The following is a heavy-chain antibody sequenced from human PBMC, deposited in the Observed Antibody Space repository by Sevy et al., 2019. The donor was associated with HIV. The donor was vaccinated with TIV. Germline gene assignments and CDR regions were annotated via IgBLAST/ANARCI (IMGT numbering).Heavy chain of an antibody. CDR2: ISTYNANT. J-gene: IGHJ4*02. CDR3: ARDTARLDY. V-gene: IGHV1-18*01. Sequence: ASVKVSCKASGYSFTSSGISWVRQAPGQGLEWMGWISTYNANTNYAQKLQGRVTMTTDTSTSTVYMELRSLASDDTAVYYCARDTARLDYWGQGTLVIVSS. D-gene: IGHD5-18*01. CDR1: GYSFTSSG.